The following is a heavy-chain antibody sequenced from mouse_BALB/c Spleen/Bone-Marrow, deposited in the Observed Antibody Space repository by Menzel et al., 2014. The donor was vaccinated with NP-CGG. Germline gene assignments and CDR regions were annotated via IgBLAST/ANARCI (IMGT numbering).Heavy chain of an antibody. CDR3: ARVFTTATWGFAY. J-gene: IGHJ3*01. D-gene: IGHD1-2*01. CDR2: IWAGGST. Sequence: VQRVESGPGLVAPSQSLSITCTVSGFSLTSYGVHWVRQPPGKGLEWLGAIWAGGSTDYNSALMSRLSITKVDSKSQAFLEMDSLQTDDTAMYYCARVFTTATWGFAYWGQGTLVTVSA. CDR1: GFSLTSYG. V-gene: IGHV2-9*02.